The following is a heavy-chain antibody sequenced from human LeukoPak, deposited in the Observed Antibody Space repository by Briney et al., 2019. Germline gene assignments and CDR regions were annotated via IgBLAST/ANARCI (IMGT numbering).Heavy chain of an antibody. CDR1: GGSFSGYY. CDR2: INHSGST. J-gene: IGHJ1*01. CDR3: ARTRSIAAAGGEYFQH. Sequence: SETLSLTCAVYGGSFSGYYWSWIHQPPGKGLEWIGEINHSGSTNYNPSLKSRVTISVDTSKNQFSLKLSSVTAADTAVYYCARTRSIAAAGGEYFQHWGQGTLVTVSS. D-gene: IGHD6-13*01. V-gene: IGHV4-34*01.